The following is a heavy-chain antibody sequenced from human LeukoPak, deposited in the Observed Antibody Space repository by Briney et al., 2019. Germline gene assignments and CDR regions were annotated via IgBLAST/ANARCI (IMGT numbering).Heavy chain of an antibody. CDR1: GFIFDDYA. Sequence: PGRSLRLSCAASGFIFDDYAMHWVRKAPGKGLEWVSGISWNSNNIDYADSVKGRFTISRDNAKNSLYLQMNSLRAEDTALYYCAKVAAAAYSGYDWEPYYFDYWGQGTLVTVSS. CDR3: AKVAAAAYSGYDWEPYYFDY. V-gene: IGHV3-9*01. D-gene: IGHD5-12*01. J-gene: IGHJ4*02. CDR2: ISWNSNNI.